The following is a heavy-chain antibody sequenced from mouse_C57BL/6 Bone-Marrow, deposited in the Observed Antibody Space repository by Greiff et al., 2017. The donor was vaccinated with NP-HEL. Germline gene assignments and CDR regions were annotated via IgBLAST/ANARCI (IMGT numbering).Heavy chain of an antibody. V-gene: IGHV6-3*01. J-gene: IGHJ3*01. CDR2: IRLKSDNYAT. D-gene: IGHD2-2*01. Sequence: EVKVEESGGGLVQPGGSMKLSCVASGFTFSNYWMNWVRQSPEKGLEWVAQIRLKSDNYATHYAESVKGRFTISRDDSKSSVYLQMNNLRAEDTGIYYCTGRGYDWFAYWGQGTLVTVSA. CDR1: GFTFSNYW. CDR3: TGRGYDWFAY.